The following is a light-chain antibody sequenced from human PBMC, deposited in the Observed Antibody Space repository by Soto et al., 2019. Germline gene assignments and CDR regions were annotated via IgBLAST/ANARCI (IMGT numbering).Light chain of an antibody. CDR2: EVI. Sequence: QSALTQPVSVSGSPGQSITISCTGTSSDVGGFNFVSWYQQYPGQAPKLVIYEVINRPSGISDRFSGSKSDNTASLTISGLQAEDEADYYCSSYRSGSILYVFGTGTKVTAL. CDR3: SSYRSGSILYV. J-gene: IGLJ1*01. CDR1: SSDVGGFNF. V-gene: IGLV2-14*01.